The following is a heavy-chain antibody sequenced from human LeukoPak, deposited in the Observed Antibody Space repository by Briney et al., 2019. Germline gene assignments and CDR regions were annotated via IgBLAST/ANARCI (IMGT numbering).Heavy chain of an antibody. D-gene: IGHD3-16*01. Sequence: ASVNVSCKGSGYNFAGYYIHGVRQAPGQGLEWMGRINPRDGGTSFAQKFQGRVTMTRDTSTSTVYMELSSLRSEDTAVYYCVRNYYDGTPDWFDPWGQGTLVTVSS. CDR3: VRNYYDGTPDWFDP. J-gene: IGHJ5*02. V-gene: IGHV1-46*01. CDR1: GYNFAGYY. CDR2: INPRDGGT.